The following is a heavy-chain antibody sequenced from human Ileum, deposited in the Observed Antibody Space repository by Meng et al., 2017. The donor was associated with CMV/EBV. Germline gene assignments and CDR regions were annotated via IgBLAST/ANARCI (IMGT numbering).Heavy chain of an antibody. CDR3: ARQRGYCSGGSCYHFDY. CDR2: IYYSGST. J-gene: IGHJ4*02. Sequence: PLQGSGPGLVTPSQTRSLTCTVSGGSISRGDYYWSWIRQPPGKGLEWIGYIYYSGSTYYNPSLKSRVTISVDTSKNQFSLKLSSVTAADTAVYYCARQRGYCSGGSCYHFDYWGQGTLVTVAS. D-gene: IGHD2-15*01. V-gene: IGHV4-30-4*08. CDR1: GGSISRGDYY.